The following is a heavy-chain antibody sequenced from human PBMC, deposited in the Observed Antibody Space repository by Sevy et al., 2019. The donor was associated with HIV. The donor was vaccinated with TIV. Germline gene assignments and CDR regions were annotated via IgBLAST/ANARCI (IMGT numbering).Heavy chain of an antibody. J-gene: IGHJ4*02. CDR2: IRPDGSDK. V-gene: IGHV3-7*01. CDR3: ARGVGLAR. CDR1: GFTFSPYW. Sequence: GGSLRLSCEASGFTFSPYWMTWVRQAPGKGLEWVANIRPDGSDKYYVDSVKGRFTISRDNAKNSLYLQMNSLRADDTAMYYCARGVGLARWGQGALVTFSS. D-gene: IGHD2-21*01.